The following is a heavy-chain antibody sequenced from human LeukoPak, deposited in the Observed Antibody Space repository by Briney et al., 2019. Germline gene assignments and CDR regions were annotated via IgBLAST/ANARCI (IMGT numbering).Heavy chain of an antibody. J-gene: IGHJ1*01. CDR1: GGPFSGYY. Sequence: SETLSLTCAVYGGPFSGYYWSWIRQPPGKGLEWIGEINHSGSTNYNPSLKSRVTISVDTSKNQFSLKLSSVTAADTAVYYCARGFYGDTAMVWGQGTLVTVSS. CDR2: INHSGST. V-gene: IGHV4-34*01. D-gene: IGHD5-18*01. CDR3: ARGFYGDTAMV.